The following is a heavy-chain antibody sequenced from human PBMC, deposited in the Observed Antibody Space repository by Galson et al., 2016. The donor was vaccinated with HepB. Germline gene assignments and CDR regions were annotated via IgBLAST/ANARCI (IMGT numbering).Heavy chain of an antibody. CDR2: TAYRSTWCN. CDR1: GDSVSSNSAA. D-gene: IGHD2-21*01. CDR3: ARDSEVVNLLDS. J-gene: IGHJ5*01. Sequence: CAISGDSVSSNSAAWNWIRQSPSRGLEWLGRTAYRSTWCNDYAVSVKSRITINPDTSKNQFSLHLNSVTPEDTAVYFCARDSEVVNLLDSWGQGTLVTVSS. V-gene: IGHV6-1*01.